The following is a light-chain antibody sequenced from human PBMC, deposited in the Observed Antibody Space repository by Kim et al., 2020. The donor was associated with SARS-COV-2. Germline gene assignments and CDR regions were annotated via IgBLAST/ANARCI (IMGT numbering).Light chain of an antibody. CDR3: NSRDSSGNHLEEV. CDR2: GKN. V-gene: IGLV3-19*01. J-gene: IGLJ2*01. CDR1: SLRSYY. Sequence: GQTVRITCQGDSLRSYYASWYQQKPRQAPVLVIYGKNNRPSGIPDRFSGSSSGNTASLTITGAQAEDEADYYCNSRDSSGNHLEEVFGGGTKLTVL.